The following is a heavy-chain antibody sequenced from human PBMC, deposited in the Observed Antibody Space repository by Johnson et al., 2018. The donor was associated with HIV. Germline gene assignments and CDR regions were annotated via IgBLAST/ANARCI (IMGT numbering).Heavy chain of an antibody. CDR2: ISWSSGMI. Sequence: VQLVESGGGVVQPGGSLRLSCAASGFTFGKSWMHWVRQAPGKGLEWVSGISWSSGMIGYADSVKGRFTISRDNSKNTLYLQMNSLRAEDTAIYYCAKDLHYYDSSGFNDAFDIWGQGTMVTVSS. CDR3: AKDLHYYDSSGFNDAFDI. V-gene: IGHV3-23*04. CDR1: GFTFGKSW. J-gene: IGHJ3*02. D-gene: IGHD3-22*01.